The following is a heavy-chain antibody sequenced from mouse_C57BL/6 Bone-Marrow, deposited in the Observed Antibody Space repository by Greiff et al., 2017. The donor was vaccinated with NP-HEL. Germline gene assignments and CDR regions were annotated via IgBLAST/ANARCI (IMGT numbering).Heavy chain of an antibody. J-gene: IGHJ2*01. Sequence: DVQLQESGPGLVKPSQSLSLTCSVTGYSITSGYYWNWIRQFPGNKLEWMGYISYDGSNNYNPSLKNRISITRDTSKNQFFLKLNSVTTEDTATYYCARAVGRGYFDYWGQGTTLTVSS. CDR1: GYSITSGYY. V-gene: IGHV3-6*01. D-gene: IGHD1-1*01. CDR2: ISYDGSN. CDR3: ARAVGRGYFDY.